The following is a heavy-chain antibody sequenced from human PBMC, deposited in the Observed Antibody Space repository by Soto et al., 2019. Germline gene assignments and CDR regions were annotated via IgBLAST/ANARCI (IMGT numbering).Heavy chain of an antibody. CDR1: GYSISSGYY. J-gene: IGHJ6*02. CDR2: IYHSGST. Sequence: PSETLSLTCAVSGYSISSGYYWGWIRQPPGKGLEWIGSIYHSGSTYYNPSLKSRVTISVDTSKNQFSLKLSSVTAADTAVYYCARVLRYYDSSGYYGGEYYYYYGMDVWGQGATVTVS. CDR3: ARVLRYYDSSGYYGGEYYYYYGMDV. D-gene: IGHD3-22*01. V-gene: IGHV4-38-2*01.